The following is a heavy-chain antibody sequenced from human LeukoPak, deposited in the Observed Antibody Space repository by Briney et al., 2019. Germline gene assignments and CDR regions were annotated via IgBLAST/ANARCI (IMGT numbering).Heavy chain of an antibody. CDR3: ARPPWLAGHYSYYYGVDV. CDR2: MYSGGNT. V-gene: IGHV3-66*04. D-gene: IGHD6-19*01. J-gene: IGHJ6*02. CDR1: GFTVSNSY. Sequence: GGSLRLSCAASGFTVSNSYINWVRQAPGKELEWVSIMYSGGNTYYADCVRGRFIISRDNSENTVYLQMNSLRAEDTAVYFCARPPWLAGHYSYYYGVDVWGQGTTVTVSS.